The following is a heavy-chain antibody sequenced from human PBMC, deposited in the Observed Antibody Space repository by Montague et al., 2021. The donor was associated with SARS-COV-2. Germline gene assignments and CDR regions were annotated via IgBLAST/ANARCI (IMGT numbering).Heavy chain of an antibody. CDR2: TYYRSKWYN. CDR1: GDSVSSNSAA. J-gene: IGHJ4*02. CDR3: ARVNSSSWYFDY. Sequence: CAISGDSVSSNSAAWNWNRQSPSRGLEWLGRTYYRSKWYNDYAISVKSRITINPDTSKNQFSLQLNTVTPEDTAVYYCARVNSSSWYFDYWGQGILVTVSS. D-gene: IGHD6-13*01. V-gene: IGHV6-1*01.